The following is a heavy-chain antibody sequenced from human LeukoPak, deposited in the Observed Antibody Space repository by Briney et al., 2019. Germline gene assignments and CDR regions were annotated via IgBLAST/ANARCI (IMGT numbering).Heavy chain of an antibody. CDR3: AKSRGSYLYYYGMDV. D-gene: IGHD1-26*01. CDR1: GFTFSSYG. CDR2: ISYDGSNE. Sequence: PGRSLRLSCAASGFTFSSYGMHWVRQAPGKGLEWVAVISYDGSNEYYADSVKGRFTISRDNSKNTLYLQMNSLRAEDTAVYYCAKSRGSYLYYYGMDVWGQGTTVTVSS. V-gene: IGHV3-30*18. J-gene: IGHJ6*02.